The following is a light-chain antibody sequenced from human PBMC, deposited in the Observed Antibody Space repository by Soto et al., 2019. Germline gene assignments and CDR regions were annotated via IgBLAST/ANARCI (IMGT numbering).Light chain of an antibody. CDR2: EVS. J-gene: IGLJ1*01. Sequence: QSALTQPASVSGSPGQSITISCTGTSNDVGGYNYVSWYQQHPGKAPKLMIYEVSNRPSGVSNRFSGSKSGNTASLTISGLQAEDEADYYCSSYTSSSTLYVFGTGTKV. CDR1: SNDVGGYNY. V-gene: IGLV2-14*01. CDR3: SSYTSSSTLYV.